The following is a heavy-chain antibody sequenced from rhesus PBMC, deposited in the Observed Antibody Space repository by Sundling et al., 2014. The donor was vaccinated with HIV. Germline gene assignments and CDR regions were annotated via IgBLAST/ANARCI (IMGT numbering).Heavy chain of an antibody. CDR3: ARDTGYTYGAGFDV. CDR2: IYGSDGST. V-gene: IGHV4-93*01. CDR1: SYSINNNHW. J-gene: IGHJ5-1*01. D-gene: IGHD5-12*01. Sequence: QVQLQESGPAVVKPSETLSLTCAVSSYSINNNHWWSWIRQSPGKGLEWMGGIYGSDGSTEYKPSLKSRLTISKDTSKNQFSLRLRSVAAADTAVYYCARDTGYTYGAGFDVWGPGVLVTVSS.